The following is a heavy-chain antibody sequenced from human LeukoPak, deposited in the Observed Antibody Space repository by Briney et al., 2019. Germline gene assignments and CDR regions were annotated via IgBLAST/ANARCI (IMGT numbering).Heavy chain of an antibody. CDR2: ISDDGSRQ. D-gene: IGHD6-19*01. Sequence: PGRSLRLSCAATGFTFSNYAIHWGRQAPGKGLEWVAFISDDGSRQHYADSVKGRFTISRDNSKNTLNLQMNSLRAEDTAVYYCAKDPMTYSSGSFTPVDYWGQGTLVTVSS. CDR1: GFTFSNYA. V-gene: IGHV3-30-3*01. J-gene: IGHJ4*02. CDR3: AKDPMTYSSGSFTPVDY.